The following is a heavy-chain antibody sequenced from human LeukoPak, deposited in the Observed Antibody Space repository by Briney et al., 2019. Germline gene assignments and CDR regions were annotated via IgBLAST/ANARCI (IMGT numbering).Heavy chain of an antibody. J-gene: IGHJ6*03. Sequence: ASVKVSCKASGHTFTGYYMHWVRQAPGQGLEWMGWINPNSGGTNYAQKFQGRVTMTGDTSISTAYMELSRLRSDDTAVYYCARDPAHYYYYMDVWGKGTTVTVSS. V-gene: IGHV1-2*02. CDR2: INPNSGGT. CDR3: ARDPAHYYYYMDV. CDR1: GHTFTGYY.